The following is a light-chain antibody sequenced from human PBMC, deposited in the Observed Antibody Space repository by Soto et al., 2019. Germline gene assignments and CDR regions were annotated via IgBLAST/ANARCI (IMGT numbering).Light chain of an antibody. J-gene: IGKJ1*01. CDR2: GAF. V-gene: IGKV3-15*01. Sequence: EILMTQSPVTLSVSPGEIATLSCRASQSVSSNLAWYQQKPGQAPSLLIYGAFTRATGITARLSGTGSGTEFTLTISSLQSEDFALYYGQQYNDWPLTLGQGTKVDI. CDR3: QQYNDWPLT. CDR1: QSVSSN.